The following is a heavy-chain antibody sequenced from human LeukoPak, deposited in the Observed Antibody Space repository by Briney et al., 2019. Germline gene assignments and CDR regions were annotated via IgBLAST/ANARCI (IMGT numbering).Heavy chain of an antibody. Sequence: ASVKVSCKASGYTFGGYFLHWVRQAPGQGLEWMGMIYPRDGSTSYAQKFQGRVTVTRDTSTSTVHMELSGLRSEDTAVYYCARDQEAFDYWGQGTLVTVSS. CDR1: GYTFGGYF. J-gene: IGHJ4*02. CDR3: ARDQEAFDY. V-gene: IGHV1-46*01. CDR2: IYPRDGST.